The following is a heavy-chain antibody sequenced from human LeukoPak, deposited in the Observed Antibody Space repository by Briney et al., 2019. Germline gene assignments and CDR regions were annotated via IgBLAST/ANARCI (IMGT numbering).Heavy chain of an antibody. V-gene: IGHV3-21*01. CDR1: GFTFSSYS. CDR2: ISSSSSYI. D-gene: IGHD5-18*01. J-gene: IGHJ4*02. CDR3: ARLLGGYSYGYLGYYFDY. Sequence: GGSLRLSCAASGFTFSSYSMNWVRQAPGKGLEWVSSISSSSSYIYYADSVKGRFTISRDNAKNSLYLQMNSLRAEDTAVYYCARLLGGYSYGYLGYYFDYWGQGTLVTVPS.